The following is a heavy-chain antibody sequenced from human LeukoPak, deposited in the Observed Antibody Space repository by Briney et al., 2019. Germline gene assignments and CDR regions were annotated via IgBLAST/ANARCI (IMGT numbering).Heavy chain of an antibody. D-gene: IGHD1-26*01. CDR3: ARGHSGSYQRNDAFDI. J-gene: IGHJ3*02. CDR1: RFSLSGYS. Sequence: PGGSLRLSCAASRFSLSGYSINWVRQVPGKGLEWVSSISSDSNYIYYAGSMKGRFTVSRDNARNSLYLQMNSLGAEDTAVYYCARGHSGSYQRNDAFDIWGQGTLVTVSS. CDR2: ISSDSNYI. V-gene: IGHV3-21*01.